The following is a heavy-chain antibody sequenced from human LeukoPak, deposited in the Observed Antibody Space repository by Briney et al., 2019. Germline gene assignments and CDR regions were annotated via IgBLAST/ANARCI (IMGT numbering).Heavy chain of an antibody. CDR3: AELGITMIGGV. Sequence: SQTLSLTCTVSGGSISSGSYYWSWIRQPAGKGLEWIGRIYTSGSTNYNPSLKSRVTISVDTSKNQFSLKLSSVTAADTAVYYCAELGITMIGGVWGKGTTVTISS. CDR2: IYTSGST. J-gene: IGHJ6*04. D-gene: IGHD3-10*02. V-gene: IGHV4-61*02. CDR1: GGSISSGSYY.